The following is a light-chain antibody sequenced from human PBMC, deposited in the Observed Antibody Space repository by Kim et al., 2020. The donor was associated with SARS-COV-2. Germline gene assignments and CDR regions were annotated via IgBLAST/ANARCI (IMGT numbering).Light chain of an antibody. CDR1: QTVLYSPNNKNY. Sequence: DIVMTQSPDSLAVSLGERATINCKSSQTVLYSPNNKNYLAWYQQKPGQPPKLLIYWASTRDSGVPDRFSGSGSGTDFTLTISSLQAEDVAVYYCQQYYNTPQTFGQGTKVDIK. V-gene: IGKV4-1*01. J-gene: IGKJ1*01. CDR3: QQYYNTPQT. CDR2: WAS.